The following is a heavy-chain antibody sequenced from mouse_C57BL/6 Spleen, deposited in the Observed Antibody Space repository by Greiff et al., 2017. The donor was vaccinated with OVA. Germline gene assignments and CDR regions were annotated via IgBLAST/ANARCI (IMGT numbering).Heavy chain of an antibody. CDR1: GYSITSGYD. D-gene: IGHD1-1*01. CDR2: ISYSGST. V-gene: IGHV3-1*01. J-gene: IGHJ2*01. CDR3: ARYGSSYFDY. Sequence: EVKLEESGPGMVKPSQSLSLTCTVTGYSITSGYDWHWIRHFPGNKLEWMGYISYSGSTNYNPSLKSRISITHDTSKNHFFLKLNSVTTEDTATYYCARYGSSYFDYWGQGTTLTVSS.